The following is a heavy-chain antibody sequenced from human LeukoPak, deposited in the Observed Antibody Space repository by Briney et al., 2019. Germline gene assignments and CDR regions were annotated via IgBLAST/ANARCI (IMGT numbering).Heavy chain of an antibody. D-gene: IGHD3-10*01. CDR3: ARRVGRYFGERAYYYNYMDV. CDR1: GGSFSGYY. CDR2: INHSGST. V-gene: IGHV4-34*01. J-gene: IGHJ6*03. Sequence: PSETLSLTCAVYGGSFSGYYWSWIRQPPGKGLEWIGEINHSGSTKYNKSLKSRVTISVDTSKNQFSLKLSSVTAADTAVYYCARRVGRYFGERAYYYNYMDVWGKGTTVTISS.